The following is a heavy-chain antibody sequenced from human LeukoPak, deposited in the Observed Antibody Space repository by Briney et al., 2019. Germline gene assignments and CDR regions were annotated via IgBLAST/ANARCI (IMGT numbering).Heavy chain of an antibody. CDR3: ARGPLLRFFTPNYYYYMDV. Sequence: VASVTVSCKASGYTFTGYYMHWVRQAPGQGLEWMGGIIPIFGSTNYAQKFQGRVTITADKFTNTAYMELSSLRSEDTAVYYCARGPLLRFFTPNYYYYMDVWGKGTTVTVSS. D-gene: IGHD3-3*01. V-gene: IGHV1-69*06. CDR2: IIPIFGST. CDR1: GYTFTGYY. J-gene: IGHJ6*03.